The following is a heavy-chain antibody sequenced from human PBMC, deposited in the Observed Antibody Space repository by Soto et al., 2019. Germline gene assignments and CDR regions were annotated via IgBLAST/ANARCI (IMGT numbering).Heavy chain of an antibody. CDR3: AKVLSYYYYYGMDV. CDR2: ISYDGSNK. Sequence: PGGSLRLCCAASGFTFSSYGMHWVRQAPGKGLEWVAVISYDGSNKYYADFVKGRFAISRDNSQNTLYLQMNSLRAEDTAVYYCAKVLSYYYYYGMDVWGQGTTVTVSS. CDR1: GFTFSSYG. J-gene: IGHJ6*02. V-gene: IGHV3-30*18. D-gene: IGHD3-16*01.